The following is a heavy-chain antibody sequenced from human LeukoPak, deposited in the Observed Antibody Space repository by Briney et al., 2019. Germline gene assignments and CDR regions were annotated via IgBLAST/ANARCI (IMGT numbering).Heavy chain of an antibody. D-gene: IGHD1-26*01. Sequence: SETLSLTCNVSGGSISSGGYYWSWIRQPAGKGLEWIGRIYTSGSANYNPSLKSRVTMSVDTSKNQFSLKLSSVTAADTAVYYCARSVVGATAFDYWGQGTLVTVSS. CDR1: GGSISSGGYY. CDR2: IYTSGSA. CDR3: ARSVVGATAFDY. J-gene: IGHJ4*02. V-gene: IGHV4-61*02.